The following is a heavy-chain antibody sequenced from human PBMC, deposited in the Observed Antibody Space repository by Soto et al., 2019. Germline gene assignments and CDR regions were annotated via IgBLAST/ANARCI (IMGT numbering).Heavy chain of an antibody. CDR2: ISNNGAHT. V-gene: IGHV3-64*01. J-gene: IGHJ6*03. CDR3: ARRGYGSRWPNVYMDV. CDR1: GFTFSNYE. D-gene: IGHD6-13*01. Sequence: EAQLVESGGGLVQPGGSLRLSCAASGFTFSNYEMHWVRQAPGKGLEYVSGISNNGAHTDYAKSVKGRLTISRDNSENTLYLQMGSLRAEDMALYYCARRGYGSRWPNVYMDVWGKGTPVTVSS.